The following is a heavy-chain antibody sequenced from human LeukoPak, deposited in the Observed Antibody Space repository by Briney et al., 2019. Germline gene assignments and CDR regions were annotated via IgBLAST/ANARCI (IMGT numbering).Heavy chain of an antibody. CDR3: ARDLPYYYDSSGYIPYYGMDV. D-gene: IGHD3-22*01. V-gene: IGHV3-33*01. CDR2: IWYDGSSK. Sequence: GRSLRLSCAASGFTFSSYGMHWVRQAPGKGLEWVAVIWYDGSSKYYADSVKGRFTISRDNSKNTLYLQMNSLRAEDTAVYYCARDLPYYYDSSGYIPYYGMDVWGQGTTVTVSS. J-gene: IGHJ6*02. CDR1: GFTFSSYG.